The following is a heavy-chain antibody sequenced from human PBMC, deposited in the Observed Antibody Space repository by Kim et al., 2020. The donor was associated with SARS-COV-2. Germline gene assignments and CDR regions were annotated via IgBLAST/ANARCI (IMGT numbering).Heavy chain of an antibody. CDR3: ARSIFGLVTMDY. Sequence: SETLSLTCTVSGGSISSGDYYWSWIRQPPGKGLEWIGYIYYSGSTYYNPSLKSRVTISVDTSKNQFSLKLSSVTAADTAVYYCARSIFGLVTMDYWGQGTLVTVSS. V-gene: IGHV4-30-4*01. CDR1: GGSISSGDYY. J-gene: IGHJ4*02. D-gene: IGHD3-3*01. CDR2: IYYSGST.